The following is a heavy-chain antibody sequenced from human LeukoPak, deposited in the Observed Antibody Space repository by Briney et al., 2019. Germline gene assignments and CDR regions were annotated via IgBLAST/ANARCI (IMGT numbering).Heavy chain of an antibody. CDR1: GFTFSSYS. J-gene: IGHJ3*02. CDR2: ISSSGRHM. D-gene: IGHD5-12*01. CDR3: GRVKEASAFDI. Sequence: GSLRLSFSASGFTFSSYSINWVRQAPGEGLEWVSSISSSGRHMYYADSVKGRFTISRDNAKNSLYLQMNSLRAEDTAVYYCGRVKEASAFDIWGQGTMVTVSS. V-gene: IGHV3-21*01.